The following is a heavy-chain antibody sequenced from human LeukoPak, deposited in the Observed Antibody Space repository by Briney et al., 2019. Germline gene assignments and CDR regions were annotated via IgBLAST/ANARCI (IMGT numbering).Heavy chain of an antibody. CDR1: GYTFTGYY. V-gene: IGHV1-2*02. CDR2: MNPNSGGT. Sequence: GASVKVSCNASGYTFTGYYMHWVRQAPGQGLEWMGWMNPNSGGTNYAQKFQGRVTMTRDTSMSTAYMELSRLRSDDTAVYYCARVARDEYYDILTGYYSPHFDYWGQGTLVTVSS. D-gene: IGHD3-9*01. J-gene: IGHJ4*02. CDR3: ARVARDEYYDILTGYYSPHFDY.